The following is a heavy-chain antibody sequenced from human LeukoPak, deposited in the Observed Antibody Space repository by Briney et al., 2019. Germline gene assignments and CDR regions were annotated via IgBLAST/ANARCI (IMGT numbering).Heavy chain of an antibody. CDR3: AKDRTLDY. Sequence: GRSLRLSCAASGFTFSSNAMRWVRQAPGKGLEWVAVISYDGSNKYYADSVKGRFTISRDNSQNTLYLQMNSLRAEDTAVYYCAKDRTLDYWGQGTLVTVSS. CDR2: ISYDGSNK. CDR1: GFTFSSNA. V-gene: IGHV3-30*04. D-gene: IGHD2-15*01. J-gene: IGHJ4*02.